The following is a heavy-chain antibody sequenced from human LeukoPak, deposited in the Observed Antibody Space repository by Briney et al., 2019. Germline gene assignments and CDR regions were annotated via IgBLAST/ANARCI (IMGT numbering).Heavy chain of an antibody. CDR3: AKDDSPMVRGVIAKGYYYYMDV. D-gene: IGHD3-10*01. V-gene: IGHV3-66*01. J-gene: IGHJ6*03. CDR1: GFTVSSNY. CDR2: ICSGGST. Sequence: PGGSLRLSCAASGFTVSSNYMSWVRQAPGKGLEWVSVICSGGSTYYADSVKGRFTISRDNSKNTLYLQMNSLRAEDTAVYYCAKDDSPMVRGVIAKGYYYYMDVWGKGTTVTVSS.